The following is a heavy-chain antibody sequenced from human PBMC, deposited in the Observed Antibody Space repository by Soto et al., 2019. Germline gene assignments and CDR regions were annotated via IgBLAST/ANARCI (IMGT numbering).Heavy chain of an antibody. CDR3: AKGSGYDLVLYFDY. CDR1: GFTFSSYG. J-gene: IGHJ4*02. D-gene: IGHD5-12*01. Sequence: QVQLVESGGGVVQPGRSLTLSCAASGFTFSSYGLHWVRQAPGKGLEWVALLSYDGSKSYYADSVKGRFTISRDTSKNTFYLQMNSLRLEDTALYHCAKGSGYDLVLYFDYWGQGTLVTVSS. V-gene: IGHV3-30*18. CDR2: LSYDGSKS.